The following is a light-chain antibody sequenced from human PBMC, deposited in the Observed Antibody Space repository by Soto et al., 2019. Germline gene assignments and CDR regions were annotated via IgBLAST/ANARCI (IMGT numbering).Light chain of an antibody. CDR3: QGHSISPWT. CDR1: QSVSSN. J-gene: IGKJ1*01. CDR2: GST. Sequence: ETGMTQSPAALSVSPGEGARLSCRASQSVSSNLAWYQRKPGQAPRLLIRGSTTRATGIPARFSGSGSGTEFTLTISSLQSEDLAVYFCQGHSISPWTFSQGTKADI. V-gene: IGKV3-15*01.